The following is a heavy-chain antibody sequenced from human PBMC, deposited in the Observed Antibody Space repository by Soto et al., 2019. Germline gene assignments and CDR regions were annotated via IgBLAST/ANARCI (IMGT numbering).Heavy chain of an antibody. V-gene: IGHV1-3*01. CDR3: ARDLGGWPDY. J-gene: IGHJ4*02. CDR1: GYTFTSYA. CDR2: INAGNGNT. D-gene: IGHD6-19*01. Sequence: QVQLVQSGAEVKKPGASVKVSCKASGYTFTSYAIHWVRQAPGQRLKWMGWINAGNGNTKYSQKFQDRVTITRDTSASTAYMELSSLRSEDTAVYYCARDLGGWPDYWVQGTLVTVSS.